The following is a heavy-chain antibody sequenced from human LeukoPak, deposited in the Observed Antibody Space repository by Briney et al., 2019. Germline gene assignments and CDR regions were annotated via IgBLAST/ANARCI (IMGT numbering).Heavy chain of an antibody. V-gene: IGHV3-53*01. D-gene: IGHD1-26*01. CDR3: ARDSHSGSYYRLDY. CDR1: GFTVSSKY. CDR2: IYSGGST. Sequence: GGSLRLSCAASGFTVSSKYMSWVRQAPGKGLEWVSVIYSGGSTYYADSVRGRFTISRDNSKSTLYLQMNSLRAEDTAVYYCARDSHSGSYYRLDYWGQGTLVTVSP. J-gene: IGHJ4*02.